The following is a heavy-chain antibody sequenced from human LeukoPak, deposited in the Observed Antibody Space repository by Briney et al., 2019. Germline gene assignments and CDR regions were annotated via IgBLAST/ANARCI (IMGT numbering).Heavy chain of an antibody. D-gene: IGHD6-19*01. Sequence: GGSLRLSCAASGFTFDDYAMHWVRQAPGKGLEWVSGISWNSGNIGYADSVKGRFTISRDNAKNSLYLQMNSLRAEDTALYYCAKDRRLSIAVAGGGFDYWGQGTLATVSS. J-gene: IGHJ4*02. CDR2: ISWNSGNI. CDR3: AKDRRLSIAVAGGGFDY. CDR1: GFTFDDYA. V-gene: IGHV3-9*01.